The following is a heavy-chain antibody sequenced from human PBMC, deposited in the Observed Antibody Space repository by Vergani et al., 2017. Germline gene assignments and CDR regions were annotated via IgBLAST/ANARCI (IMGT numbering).Heavy chain of an antibody. V-gene: IGHV4-30-2*01. D-gene: IGHD2-8*01. CDR1: GGSISSGGYS. Sequence: QLQLQESGSGLVKPSQTLSLTCAVSGGSISSGGYSWSWIRQPPGKGLEWIGYIYHSGSTYYNPSLKSPVTISVDRSKNQFSLKLSSVTAADTAVYYCARDPSGGYCTNGVCYTGWFDPWGQGTLVTVSS. J-gene: IGHJ5*02. CDR3: ARDPSGGYCTNGVCYTGWFDP. CDR2: IYHSGST.